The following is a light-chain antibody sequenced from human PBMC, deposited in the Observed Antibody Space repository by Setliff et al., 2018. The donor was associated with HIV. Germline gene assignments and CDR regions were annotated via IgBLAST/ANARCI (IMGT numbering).Light chain of an antibody. V-gene: IGLV2-11*01. CDR2: AVN. CDR1: SSDVGGYSF. Sequence: QFVLTQPHSVSGSPGQSVTISCAGTSSDVGGYSFVSWYQQHPNKAPELMVYAVNKRPSGVPDRFSGSKSGNTASLTISGLQPDDEADYYCCSYAGNYAWVFGGGTKATVL. CDR3: CSYAGNYAWV. J-gene: IGLJ3*02.